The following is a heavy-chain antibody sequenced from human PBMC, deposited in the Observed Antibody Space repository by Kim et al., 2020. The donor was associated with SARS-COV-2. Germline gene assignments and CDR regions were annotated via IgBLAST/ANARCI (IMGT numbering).Heavy chain of an antibody. CDR3: ARFGTEYASNYYYYGMDV. CDR1: GFTFDDYG. Sequence: GGSLRLSCAASGFTFDDYGMSWVRQAPGKGLEWVSGINWNGGSTGYADSVKGRFTISRDNAKNSLYLQMNSLRAEDTALYHCARFGTEYASNYYYYGMDVWGQGTTVTVSS. CDR2: INWNGGST. J-gene: IGHJ6*02. D-gene: IGHD3-16*01. V-gene: IGHV3-20*01.